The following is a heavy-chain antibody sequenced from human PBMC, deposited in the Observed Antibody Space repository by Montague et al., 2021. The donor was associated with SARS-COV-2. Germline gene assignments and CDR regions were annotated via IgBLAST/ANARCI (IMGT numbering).Heavy chain of an antibody. CDR2: VYYSRSS. D-gene: IGHD1-26*01. Sequence: SETLSLTRTLSGDSVSHDFCTWIRQPPGKGLEWIGYVYYSRSSSXNPSLMCRVSIAVDTSKNQFSLRLSTVTAADTAIYYCVRDPAPSGSGTFYDYWGQGTLVAVSS. V-gene: IGHV4-59*02. CDR3: VRDPAPSGSGTFYDY. CDR1: GDSVSHDF. J-gene: IGHJ4*02.